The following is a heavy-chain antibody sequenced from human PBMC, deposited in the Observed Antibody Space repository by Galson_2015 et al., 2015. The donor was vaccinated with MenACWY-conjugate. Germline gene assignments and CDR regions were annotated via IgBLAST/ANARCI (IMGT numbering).Heavy chain of an antibody. CDR1: GFTFSSYG. Sequence: SLRLSCAASGFTFSSYGMHWVHQAPGKGLEWVAVISYDGSNKYYADSVKGRFTISRDNSKNTLYLQMNSLRAEDTAVYYCAKDQVAGDGDAFDIWGQGTMVTVSS. D-gene: IGHD6-19*01. V-gene: IGHV3-30*18. J-gene: IGHJ3*02. CDR2: ISYDGSNK. CDR3: AKDQVAGDGDAFDI.